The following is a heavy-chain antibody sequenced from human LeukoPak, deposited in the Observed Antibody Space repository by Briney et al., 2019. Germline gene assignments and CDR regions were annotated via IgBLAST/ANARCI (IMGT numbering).Heavy chain of an antibody. D-gene: IGHD2-2*01. V-gene: IGHV4-59*01. J-gene: IGHJ6*03. CDR2: IFYSGSDNS. CDR1: GGSITNYY. CDR3: ARVGGVRGVVVPAYMDV. Sequence: SETLSLTCTVSGGSITNYYWTWIRQPPGKGLEWIGYIFYSGSDNSNYNPSLRSRVTISVDTSKNQFSLKLSSVTAADTAVYYCARVGGVRGVVVPAYMDVWGKGTTVTVSS.